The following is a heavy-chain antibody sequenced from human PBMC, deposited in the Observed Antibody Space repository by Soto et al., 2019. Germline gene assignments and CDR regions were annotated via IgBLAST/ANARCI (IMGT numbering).Heavy chain of an antibody. CDR2: IDPSDSYT. Sequence: GESLKISCKGSGYSFTSYWISWVRQMPGKGLVWMGRIDPSDSYTNYSPSFQGHVTISADKSISTAYLQWSSLKASDTAMYYCARLDSLYSSPDFRPNWGQGTLVTVSS. CDR3: ARLDSLYSSPDFRPN. V-gene: IGHV5-10-1*01. D-gene: IGHD6-13*01. CDR1: GYSFTSYW. J-gene: IGHJ4*02.